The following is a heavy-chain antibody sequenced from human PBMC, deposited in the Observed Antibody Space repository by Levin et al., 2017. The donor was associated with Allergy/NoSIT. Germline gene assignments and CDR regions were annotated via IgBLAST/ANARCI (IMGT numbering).Heavy chain of an antibody. CDR1: GFTFSDYS. D-gene: IGHD3-9*01. CDR3: VRDRYDILTGYSGIFDY. J-gene: IGHJ4*02. CDR2: ISSSRNYI. Sequence: LSLTCAASGFTFSDYSMNWVRQAPGKGLEWVSSISSSRNYIYYTDSVKGRFTISRDNAKNSLYLQMNSLRAEDTALYYCVRDRYDILTGYSGIFDYWGQGTLVTVSS. V-gene: IGHV3-21*01.